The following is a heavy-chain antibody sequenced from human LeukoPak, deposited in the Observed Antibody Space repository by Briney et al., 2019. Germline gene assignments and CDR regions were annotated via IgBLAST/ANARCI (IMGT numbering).Heavy chain of an antibody. CDR1: GFTFSSYS. D-gene: IGHD5-18*01. Sequence: PGGSLRLSCAASGFTFSSYSMNWVRQAPGKGLEWVAVILYDGINKDYADSVKGRFTISRDNSKNTLYLQMNSLRAEDTAVYYCARDLNIQLWKYSGPFDYWGQGTLVTVSS. CDR2: ILYDGINK. CDR3: ARDLNIQLWKYSGPFDY. J-gene: IGHJ4*02. V-gene: IGHV3-30*03.